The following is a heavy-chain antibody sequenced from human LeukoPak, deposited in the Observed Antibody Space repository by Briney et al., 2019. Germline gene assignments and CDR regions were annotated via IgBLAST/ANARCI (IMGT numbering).Heavy chain of an antibody. D-gene: IGHD3-22*01. CDR1: GFIFSSYW. CDR2: INSDGSST. CDR3: ARSTYYYDSSGYYMYYFDY. Sequence: GGSLRLSCAASGFIFSSYWMHWVRQAPGKGLVWVSRINSDGSSTSYADSVKGRFTISRDNAKNTLYLQMNSLRAEDTAVYYCARSTYYYDSSGYYMYYFDYWGQGTLVTVSS. J-gene: IGHJ4*02. V-gene: IGHV3-74*01.